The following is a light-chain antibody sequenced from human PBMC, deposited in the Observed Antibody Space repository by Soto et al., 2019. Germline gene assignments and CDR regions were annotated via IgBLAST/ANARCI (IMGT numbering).Light chain of an antibody. J-gene: IGLJ2*01. CDR2: QDS. CDR3: QAWDSGKMV. V-gene: IGLV3-1*01. Sequence: SYELTQPPSVSVSPGQTASITCSGDKLGDKYACWYQQKPGQSPVLVIYQDSKRPSGIPERFSGSNSGNTATLTISGTQAMDEADYYCQAWDSGKMVFGGGTKLTVL. CDR1: KLGDKY.